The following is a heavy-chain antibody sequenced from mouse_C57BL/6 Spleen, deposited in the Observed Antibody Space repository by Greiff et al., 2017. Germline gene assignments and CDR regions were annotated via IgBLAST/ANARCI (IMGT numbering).Heavy chain of an antibody. D-gene: IGHD2-3*01. V-gene: IGHV1-72*01. CDR2: IDPKSGGT. CDR1: GYTFTSYW. J-gene: IGHJ3*01. CDR3: ARSGDGYYVAWFAY. Sequence: QVQLQQPGAELVKPGASVKLSCKASGYTFTSYWMHWVKQRPGRGLEWIGRIDPKSGGTKYNEKFKSKATLTVDKPSSTAYMQLSSLTAEDSAVYDCARSGDGYYVAWFAYWGQGTLVTVSA.